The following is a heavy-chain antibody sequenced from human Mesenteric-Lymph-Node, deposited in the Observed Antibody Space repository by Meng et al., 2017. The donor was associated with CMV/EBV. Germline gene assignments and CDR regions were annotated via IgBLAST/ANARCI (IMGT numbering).Heavy chain of an antibody. Sequence: SGPTLVKPTQTLTLTCTFSGFPLSTSGVGVGWIRQPPGKALEWLALIYWNDDKRYSPSLKSRLTITKDTSKNQVVLTMTNMDPVDTATYYCAHRLGYCSSTSCYHLVWFDPWGQGTLVTVSS. J-gene: IGHJ5*02. V-gene: IGHV2-5*01. CDR2: IYWNDDK. CDR1: GFPLSTSGVG. D-gene: IGHD2-2*01. CDR3: AHRLGYCSSTSCYHLVWFDP.